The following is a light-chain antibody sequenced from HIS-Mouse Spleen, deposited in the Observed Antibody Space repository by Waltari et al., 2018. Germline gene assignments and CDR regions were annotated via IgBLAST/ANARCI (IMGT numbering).Light chain of an antibody. CDR2: DDS. Sequence: SYVLTQPPSVSVAPGKTARITCGGNNIGSKSVHWYQQKPGQAPVLGGYDDSDRPSGIPGRFSGSNSGNTATLTISRVEAGDEADYYCQVWDSSSDHYVFGTGTKVTVL. CDR1: NIGSKS. J-gene: IGLJ1*01. V-gene: IGLV3-21*03. CDR3: QVWDSSSDHYV.